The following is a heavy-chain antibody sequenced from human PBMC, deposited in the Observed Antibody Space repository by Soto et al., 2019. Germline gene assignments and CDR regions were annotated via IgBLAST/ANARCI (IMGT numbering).Heavy chain of an antibody. CDR3: ARLVQLLQGSWFDP. CDR2: IYYSGGT. J-gene: IGHJ5*02. D-gene: IGHD2-15*01. Sequence: SQPLPLTCTVSGGSIISYYWRCIMQPPGKGLEWIGYIYYSGGTYYNPSLKSRVTISVDTSKNQFSLKLSSVTAADTAVYYCARLVQLLQGSWFDPWGEGILVTVSS. CDR1: GGSIISYY. V-gene: IGHV4-59*08.